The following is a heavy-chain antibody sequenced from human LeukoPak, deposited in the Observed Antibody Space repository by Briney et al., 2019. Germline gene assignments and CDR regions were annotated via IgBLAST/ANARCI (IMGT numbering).Heavy chain of an antibody. J-gene: IGHJ3*02. Sequence: GGSLRLSCAASGFTLSSYGMHWVRQAPGKGLEWVANIKQDGSEKYYVDSVKGRFAISRDNAKNSLYLQMNSLRAEDTAVYYCARDYGFGESDAFDIWGQGTMVTVSS. D-gene: IGHD3-10*01. CDR2: IKQDGSEK. CDR1: GFTLSSYG. CDR3: ARDYGFGESDAFDI. V-gene: IGHV3-7*03.